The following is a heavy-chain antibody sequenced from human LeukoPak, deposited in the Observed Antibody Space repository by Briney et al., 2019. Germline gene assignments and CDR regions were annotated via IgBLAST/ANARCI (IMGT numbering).Heavy chain of an antibody. CDR2: ISYDGSNK. Sequence: GGSLRLSCAASGFTFSSYAMHWVRQAPGKGLEWVAVISYDGSNKYYADSVKGRFTISRDNSKNTLYLQMNSLRAGDTAVYYCAVVVAATTPDPFDYWGQGTLVTVSS. CDR1: GFTFSSYA. CDR3: AVVVAATTPDPFDY. J-gene: IGHJ4*02. V-gene: IGHV3-30-3*01. D-gene: IGHD2-15*01.